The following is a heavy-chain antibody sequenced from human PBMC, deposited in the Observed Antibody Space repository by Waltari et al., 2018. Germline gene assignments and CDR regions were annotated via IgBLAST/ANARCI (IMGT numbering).Heavy chain of an antibody. J-gene: IGHJ6*02. CDR1: GNSIPESP. CDR2: FDPEDGEG. D-gene: IGHD4-17*01. V-gene: IGHV1-24*01. Sequence: QVQLVPSEAEVMKPGASVKVSCKVSGNSIPESPMHWVRQAPGKGLEWMGSFDPEDGEGTYAQGVLDRVTMTEDRSTNTAYMELSSLRLEDTAVYYCATGGDYDEYALHYFRGLDVWGQGTTVIVAS. CDR3: ATGGDYDEYALHYFRGLDV.